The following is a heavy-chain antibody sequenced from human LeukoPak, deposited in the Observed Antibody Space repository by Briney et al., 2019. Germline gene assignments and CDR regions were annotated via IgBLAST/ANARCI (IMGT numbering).Heavy chain of an antibody. CDR2: MNPNSGNT. V-gene: IGHV1-8*01. Sequence: ASVKVSCKASGYTFTSYDINWVRQATGQGLEWMGWMNPNSGNTGYAQKFQGRVTMTRNTSISTAYMELSSLRSEDTAVYCCARSGKVEESYYDFWSGYFRDPYYYYGMDVWGQGTTVTVSS. CDR3: ARSGKVEESYYDFWSGYFRDPYYYYGMDV. J-gene: IGHJ6*02. D-gene: IGHD3-3*01. CDR1: GYTFTSYD.